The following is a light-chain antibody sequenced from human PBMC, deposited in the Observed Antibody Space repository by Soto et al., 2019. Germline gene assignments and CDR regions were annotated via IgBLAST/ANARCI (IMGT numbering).Light chain of an antibody. CDR2: GTS. CDR1: QSVPRSY. V-gene: IGKV3-20*01. J-gene: IGKJ5*01. Sequence: EIVLTQSPGTLSLSPGERATLSCRASQSVPRSYLAWYQQKPGQAPRLLIYGTSSRATGIPDRFSGSGSGTDSTLTISRLEPEDFAVFYCQQYGSSITFGQGTRLEIK. CDR3: QQYGSSIT.